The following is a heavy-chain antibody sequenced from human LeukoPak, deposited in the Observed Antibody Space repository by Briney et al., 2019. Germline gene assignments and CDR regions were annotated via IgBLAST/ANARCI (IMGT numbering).Heavy chain of an antibody. CDR2: IKQDGSEK. Sequence: GGSLRLSCAASGFTFSSYWMSWVRQAPGKGLEWVANIKQDGSEKYYVDSVKGRFTISRDNAKNSLYLQMNSLRAEDTAVYYCARDLISPTVTTGYCFDYWGQGTLVTVSS. D-gene: IGHD4-17*01. V-gene: IGHV3-7*01. CDR3: ARDLISPTVTTGYCFDY. J-gene: IGHJ4*02. CDR1: GFTFSSYW.